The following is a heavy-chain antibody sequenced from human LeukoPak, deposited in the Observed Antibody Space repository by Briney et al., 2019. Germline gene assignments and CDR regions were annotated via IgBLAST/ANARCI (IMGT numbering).Heavy chain of an antibody. V-gene: IGHV3-48*01. Sequence: GGSLRLSCAASGFTFSSYSMSWVRQAPGKGLEWVSYISSSSSTIYYADSVKGRFTISRDNAKNSLYLQMNSLRAEDTAVYYCARIKQQLVRLLGRDTTYYYYDYMDVWGKGTTVTVSS. CDR3: ARIKQQLVRLLGRDTTYYYYDYMDV. CDR1: GFTFSSYS. D-gene: IGHD6-13*01. CDR2: ISSSSSTI. J-gene: IGHJ6*03.